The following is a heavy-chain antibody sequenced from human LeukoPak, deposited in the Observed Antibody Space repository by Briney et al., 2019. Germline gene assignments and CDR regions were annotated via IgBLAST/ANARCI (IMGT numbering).Heavy chain of an antibody. CDR1: GYTFTSYD. CDR2: MNPNSGNT. CDR3: ARSDDFWSGYYEGGFDY. D-gene: IGHD3-3*01. J-gene: IGHJ4*02. Sequence: ASVKVSCKASGYTFTSYDINWVRQATGQGLEWMGWMNPNSGNTGYAQKFQGRVTITRNTSISTAYMELSSLRSEDTAVYYCARSDDFWSGYYEGGFDYWGQGTLVTVSS. V-gene: IGHV1-8*03.